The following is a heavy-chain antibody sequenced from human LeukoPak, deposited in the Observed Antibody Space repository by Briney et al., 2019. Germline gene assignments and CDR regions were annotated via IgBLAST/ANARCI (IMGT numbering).Heavy chain of an antibody. CDR3: ARARFGYNRGPFDY. D-gene: IGHD5-24*01. J-gene: IGHJ4*02. Sequence: GGSLRLSCAASGFTFSNYAIHWVRQAPGKGPEWVAFISYDGSNKHYADSVKGRFTISRDNSKNTLYLQMNSLRPEDTAVYYCARARFGYNRGPFDYWGRGILVTVSS. CDR1: GFTFSNYA. CDR2: ISYDGSNK. V-gene: IGHV3-30-3*01.